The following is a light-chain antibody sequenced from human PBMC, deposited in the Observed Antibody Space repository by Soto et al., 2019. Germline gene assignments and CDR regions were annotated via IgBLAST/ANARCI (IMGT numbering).Light chain of an antibody. Sequence: QSALTQPRSVSGSPGQSVTISCTGTSSDVGRYTYVSWYQLHPGKVPKLMIYDVTQRPSGVPDRFSGSKSGNTASLTISGLQAEHEADYYCCSYAGSYTFVLFGGGTQLTVL. CDR3: CSYAGSYTFVL. V-gene: IGLV2-11*01. J-gene: IGLJ3*02. CDR1: SSDVGRYTY. CDR2: DVT.